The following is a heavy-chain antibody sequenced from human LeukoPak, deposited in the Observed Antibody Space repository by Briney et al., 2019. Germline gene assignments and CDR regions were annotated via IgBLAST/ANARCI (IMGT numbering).Heavy chain of an antibody. V-gene: IGHV3-7*01. J-gene: IGHJ4*02. D-gene: IGHD3-3*01. CDR2: INKDESAR. CDR3: ARGGYYTFDS. Sequence: GGSLRLSCAASGFTFSSYIMNWVRQAPGKGLEWVASINKDESARYYVDSVKGRFTISRDNAKNSLYLQMNSLRVEDTAVYFCARGGYYTFDSWGQGTLVTVSS. CDR1: GFTFSSYI.